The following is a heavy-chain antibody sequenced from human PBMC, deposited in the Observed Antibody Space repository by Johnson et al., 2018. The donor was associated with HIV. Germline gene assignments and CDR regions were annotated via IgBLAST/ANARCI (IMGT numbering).Heavy chain of an antibody. J-gene: IGHJ3*02. D-gene: IGHD6-19*01. CDR2: ISGSGGST. CDR3: AKGLAGAFDI. CDR1: GFTFSSYG. V-gene: IGHV3-23*04. Sequence: MQLVESGGGVVQPGGYLRLSCAASGFTFSSYGMHWVRQAPGKGLEWVSAISGSGGSTYYADSVKGRFTISRDNSRNTLYLQMNSLRAEDTAVYRCAKGLAGAFDIWGKGTMVTVSS.